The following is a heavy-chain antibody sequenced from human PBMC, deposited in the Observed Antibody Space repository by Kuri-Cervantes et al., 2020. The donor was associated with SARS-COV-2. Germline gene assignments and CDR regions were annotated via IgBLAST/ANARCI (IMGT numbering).Heavy chain of an antibody. CDR1: GFTFGDYA. CDR2: IRGKAYGGTT. CDR3: TRADFWSGYYGY. J-gene: IGHJ4*02. V-gene: IGHV3-49*04. D-gene: IGHD3-3*01. Sequence: GESLKISCAASGFTFGDYAKSWARQAPGKGLEWVGFIRGKAYGGTTEYAASVKGRFTISRDDSKSIAYLQMNSLKTEDTAVYYCTRADFWSGYYGYWGQGTLVTVSS.